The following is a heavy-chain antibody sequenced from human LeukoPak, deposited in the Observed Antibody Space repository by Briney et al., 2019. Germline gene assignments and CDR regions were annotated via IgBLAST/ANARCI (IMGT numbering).Heavy chain of an antibody. D-gene: IGHD4/OR15-4a*01. J-gene: IGHJ6*03. CDR1: GGSISSGSYY. Sequence: SETLSLTRTVSGGSISSGSYYWSWIRQPAGKGLEWIGRIYTSGSTHYNPSLKSRVTISVDTSKNQFSLKLSSVTAADTAVYYRARTMGYYYYMDVWGKGTTVTISS. CDR2: IYTSGST. CDR3: ARTMGYYYYMDV. V-gene: IGHV4-61*02.